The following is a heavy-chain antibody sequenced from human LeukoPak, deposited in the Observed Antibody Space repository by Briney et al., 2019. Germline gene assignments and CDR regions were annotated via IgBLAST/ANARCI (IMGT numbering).Heavy chain of an antibody. Sequence: ASVKVSCKASGYTFPLYYIHWLRQAPGEGLEWVGWILPNSGDTFYAQRFRGRVTMTSDTSTNTAYMDLYKLTSDDTAVYFCARPPHELVSAAPFDYWGQGTLVTVSS. CDR3: ARPPHELVSAAPFDY. D-gene: IGHD2-2*01. CDR2: ILPNSGDT. V-gene: IGHV1-2*02. CDR1: GYTFPLYY. J-gene: IGHJ4*02.